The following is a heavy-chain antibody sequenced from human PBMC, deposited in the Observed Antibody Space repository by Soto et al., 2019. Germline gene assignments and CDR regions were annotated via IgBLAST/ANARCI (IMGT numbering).Heavy chain of an antibody. Sequence: SVKVSSKASGGTFSSYAISWVRPAPGQGREWMGWIIAIFSTASYAQKFQGRVTITADKSTSTAYMGLRSLSSEDTAVYYCARDNEDYYYGMDVWGQGTTVTVSS. J-gene: IGHJ6*02. CDR3: ARDNEDYYYGMDV. D-gene: IGHD2-8*01. CDR1: GGTFSSYA. V-gene: IGHV1-69*06. CDR2: IIAIFSTA.